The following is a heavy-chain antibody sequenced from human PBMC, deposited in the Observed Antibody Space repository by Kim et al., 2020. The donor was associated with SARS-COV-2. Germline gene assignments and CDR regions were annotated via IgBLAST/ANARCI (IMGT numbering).Heavy chain of an antibody. Sequence: SETLSLTCSVSDGSVSSDSYYWGWIRQPPGKGLEWIGSFYYRGSTYYAPSLKSRLTISVDTSKNEFSLKLTSVTAADTAFYFCASRYCGRSSCYSGSWFDPWGPGILVTVSS. CDR1: DGSVSSDSYY. D-gene: IGHD3-22*01. CDR2: FYYRGST. V-gene: IGHV4-39*01. CDR3: ASRYCGRSSCYSGSWFDP. J-gene: IGHJ5*02.